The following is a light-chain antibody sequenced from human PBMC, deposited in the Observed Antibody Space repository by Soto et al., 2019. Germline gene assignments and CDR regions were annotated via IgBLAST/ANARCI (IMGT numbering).Light chain of an antibody. V-gene: IGKV1-9*01. J-gene: IGKJ5*01. Sequence: DIQWTQSPSFLSASVGARVTITFRASQGIRHYLAWYQQKPGKAPSLLMYGASTLQSGVPSRFSGSGSGTEFTLTISSLQPEDVATYFCQQVYGHPPAFGPGTHWRL. CDR1: QGIRHY. CDR3: QQVYGHPPA. CDR2: GAS.